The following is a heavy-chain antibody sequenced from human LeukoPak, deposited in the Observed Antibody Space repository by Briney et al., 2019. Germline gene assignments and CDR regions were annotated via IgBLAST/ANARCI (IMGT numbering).Heavy chain of an antibody. CDR1: GFSFSSYA. Sequence: PGGSLRLSCAASGFSFSSYAVSWVRQAPGKGLEWVSGISGSGDSTYYSDSVKGRFTISRDNSKNTLYLQMNSLRAEDTAVYYCAKGTLGYCSGGSCYLDYWGQGTLVTVSS. D-gene: IGHD2-15*01. CDR3: AKGTLGYCSGGSCYLDY. V-gene: IGHV3-23*01. J-gene: IGHJ4*02. CDR2: ISGSGDST.